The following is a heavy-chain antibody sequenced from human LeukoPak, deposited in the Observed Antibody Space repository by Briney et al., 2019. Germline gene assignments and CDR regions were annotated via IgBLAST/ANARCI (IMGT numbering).Heavy chain of an antibody. D-gene: IGHD3-10*01. CDR2: INPSGGST. Sequence: ASVTVSCMASGYTFTTYYMHWVRQAPGQGLEWMGIINPSGGSTSYAQKFQGRVTMTRDTSTSTVYMALSSLRSEDTAVYYCARSSPSYGSGSSYYFDYWGQGTLVTVSS. CDR3: ARSSPSYGSGSSYYFDY. J-gene: IGHJ4*02. CDR1: GYTFTTYY. V-gene: IGHV1-46*01.